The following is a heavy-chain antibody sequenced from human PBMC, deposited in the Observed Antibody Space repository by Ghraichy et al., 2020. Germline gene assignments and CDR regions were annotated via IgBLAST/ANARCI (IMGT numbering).Heavy chain of an antibody. D-gene: IGHD3-10*01. Sequence: LSLTCAASGFSFSSYDFNWVRQAPGKGLEWVSSISRSSSYIYYADSVKGRFTISRDNANNSLYLQMNSLRAEDTAVYYCARVYLRGWFLAFWGQGTLVTVSS. CDR2: ISRSSSYI. CDR3: ARVYLRGWFLAF. J-gene: IGHJ4*02. CDR1: GFSFSSYD. V-gene: IGHV3-21*01.